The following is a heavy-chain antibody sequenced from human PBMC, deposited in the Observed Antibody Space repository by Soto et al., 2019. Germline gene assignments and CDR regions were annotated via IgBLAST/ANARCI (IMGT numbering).Heavy chain of an antibody. D-gene: IGHD6-19*01. CDR2: ISGSGGST. J-gene: IGHJ1*01. V-gene: IGHV3-23*01. CDR1: GFIFSNFG. CDR3: AKDSHSSGWYVALTYFQH. Sequence: GGSLILSWVASGFIFSNFGTHWVRPAPGKGLEWVSAISGSGGSTYYADSVKGRFTISRDNSKNTLYLQMNSLRAEDTAVYYCAKDSHSSGWYVALTYFQHWGQGTLVTVS.